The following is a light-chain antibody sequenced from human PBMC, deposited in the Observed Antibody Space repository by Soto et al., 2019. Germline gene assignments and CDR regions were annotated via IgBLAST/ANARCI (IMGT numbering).Light chain of an antibody. CDR3: QQLRSYPLT. V-gene: IGKV3-20*01. CDR1: QTVRNTY. Sequence: VLLRSPRTLSLSKWERAHLSSRVSQTVRNTYLAWYPQKPGQANRLLIYDASSRATGIPDRFSGGESGTDFTLTISILEPEDFAVDYCQQLRSYPLTFGGGTTA. J-gene: IGKJ4*01. CDR2: DAS.